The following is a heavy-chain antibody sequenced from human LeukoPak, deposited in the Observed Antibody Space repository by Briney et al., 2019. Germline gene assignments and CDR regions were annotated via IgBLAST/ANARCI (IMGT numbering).Heavy chain of an antibody. J-gene: IGHJ3*02. CDR2: INSDGSST. V-gene: IGHV3-74*01. D-gene: IGHD2-15*01. Sequence: GGSLRLSCAASGFTFSIYAMSWVRQAPGKGLVWVSRINSDGSSTSYADSVKGRFTISRDNAKNTLYLQMNSLRAEDTAVYYCAREVVEDAFDIWGQGTMVTVSS. CDR3: AREVVEDAFDI. CDR1: GFTFSIYA.